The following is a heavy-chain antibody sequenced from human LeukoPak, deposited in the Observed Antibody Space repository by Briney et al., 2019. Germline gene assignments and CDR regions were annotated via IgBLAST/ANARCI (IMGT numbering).Heavy chain of an antibody. CDR3: ARESYDILTGYSHFDY. J-gene: IGHJ4*02. CDR2: ISSSSSYI. D-gene: IGHD3-9*01. Sequence: GGSLRLSCAASGFTFSSYSMNWVRQAPGKGLEWVSSISSSSSYIYYADSVKGRFTISRDNAKNSLYLQMNSLRAEDTALYYCARESYDILTGYSHFDYWGQGTLVTVSS. V-gene: IGHV3-21*04. CDR1: GFTFSSYS.